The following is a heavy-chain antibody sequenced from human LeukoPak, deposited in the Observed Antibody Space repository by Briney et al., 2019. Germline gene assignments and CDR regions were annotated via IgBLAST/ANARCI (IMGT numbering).Heavy chain of an antibody. Sequence: GGSLRLSCAASGFSFNSYWMNWVRQAPGKGLEWVANIKQDGNEKYYVDSVKGRFTISRDNAWDSLYLQMDSLRAEDTAVYYCAREDSSLVDIWGQGTMVTVSS. V-gene: IGHV3-7*01. CDR1: GFSFNSYW. J-gene: IGHJ3*02. CDR2: IKQDGNEK. CDR3: AREDSSLVDI. D-gene: IGHD3-22*01.